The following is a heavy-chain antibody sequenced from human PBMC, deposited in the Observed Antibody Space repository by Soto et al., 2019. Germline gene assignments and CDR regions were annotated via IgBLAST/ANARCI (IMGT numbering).Heavy chain of an antibody. CDR3: ARDRIPTGMDV. Sequence: EVQLVESGGGLVEPGGSLRLSCAASGFTVSSNYMSWVRQAPGKGLEWVSVIYSGGSTYYADSVKGRFTISRDNSKNTLYLQMNSLRAEDTAVYYCARDRIPTGMDVWGQGTTVTVSS. CDR1: GFTVSSNY. J-gene: IGHJ6*02. V-gene: IGHV3-66*01. CDR2: IYSGGST.